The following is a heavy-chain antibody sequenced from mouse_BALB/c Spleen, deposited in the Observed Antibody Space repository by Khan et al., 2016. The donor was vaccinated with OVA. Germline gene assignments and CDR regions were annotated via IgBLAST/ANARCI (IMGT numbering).Heavy chain of an antibody. CDR2: VSTGGGYT. Sequence: EVQLQESGGDLVKPGGSLKLSCAASGFTFSTYGMSWVRQTPDKRLEWVATVSTGGGYTYYPDSVKGRFTISRDNAKNTLYLQMSGLKSEDTAMFYCTGLTYYYDSEGFAYWGQGTLVTVSA. D-gene: IGHD1-1*01. V-gene: IGHV5-6*01. CDR3: TGLTYYYDSEGFAY. CDR1: GFTFSTYG. J-gene: IGHJ3*01.